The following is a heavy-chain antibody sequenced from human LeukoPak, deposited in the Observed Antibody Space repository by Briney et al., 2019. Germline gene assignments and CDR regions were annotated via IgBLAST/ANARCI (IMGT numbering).Heavy chain of an antibody. CDR2: IYYSGST. CDR3: ARGPRNTYYYDSSGYYRY. J-gene: IGHJ4*02. V-gene: IGHV4-59*12. D-gene: IGHD3-22*01. Sequence: TPSETLSLTCTVSGGSISSYYWSWIRQPPGKGLEWIGYIYYSGSTNYNPSLKSRLTISVDTSKNQFSLKLSSVTAADTAVYYCARGPRNTYYYDSSGYYRYWGQGTLVTVSS. CDR1: GGSISSYY.